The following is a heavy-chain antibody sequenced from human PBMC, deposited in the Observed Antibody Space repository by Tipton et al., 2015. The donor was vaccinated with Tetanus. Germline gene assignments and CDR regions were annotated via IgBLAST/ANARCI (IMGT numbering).Heavy chain of an antibody. D-gene: IGHD6-6*01. CDR1: GGSISGSNYF. Sequence: TLSLICSVSGGSISGSNYFWNWLRQQPGKGPEWIGYIYYSGSTHYNPSLKSRVAMSVDTSKNQFSLKLSSVTAADTAVYYCARDQGGGRVVRLNWFGPWGPGTLVTVSS. CDR2: IYYSGST. V-gene: IGHV4-31*03. J-gene: IGHJ5*02. CDR3: ARDQGGGRVVRLNWFGP.